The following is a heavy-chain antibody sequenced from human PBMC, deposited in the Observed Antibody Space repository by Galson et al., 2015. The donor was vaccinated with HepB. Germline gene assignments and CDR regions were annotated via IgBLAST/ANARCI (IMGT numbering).Heavy chain of an antibody. CDR2: ISSGGRT. CDR1: GFTFSSYA. J-gene: IGHJ6*03. D-gene: IGHD6-6*01. V-gene: IGHV3-23*01. CDR3: AKTSSSSGLHYYMDV. Sequence: LRLSCAASGFTFSSYAMSWVRQAPGKGLEWVSVISSGGRTYYTDSVKGRFTFSRDNSKNTLYLQVNSLRAEDTAVYFCAKTSSSSGLHYYMDVWGKGTTVTVSS.